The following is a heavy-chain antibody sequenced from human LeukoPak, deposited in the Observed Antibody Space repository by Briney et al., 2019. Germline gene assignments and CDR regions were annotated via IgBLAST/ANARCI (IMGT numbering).Heavy chain of an antibody. CDR2: IIPILDIA. Sequence: ASVKVSCKASGGTFSSYATNWVRQAPGQGLEWMGRIIPILDIANYAQNFQGRVTITADKSTSTAYMELSSLRSEDTAVYYCAEESSTRWSFDYWGQGTLVTVSS. V-gene: IGHV1-69*04. J-gene: IGHJ4*02. CDR1: GGTFSSYA. CDR3: AEESSTRWSFDY. D-gene: IGHD2-2*01.